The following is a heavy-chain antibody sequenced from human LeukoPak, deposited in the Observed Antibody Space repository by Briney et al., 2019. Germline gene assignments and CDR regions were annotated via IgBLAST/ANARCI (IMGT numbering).Heavy chain of an antibody. J-gene: IGHJ4*02. CDR2: INWNGGST. CDR1: GFTFDDYG. D-gene: IGHD5-18*01. CDR3: ARASGIQLWSTFDY. V-gene: IGHV3-20*04. Sequence: RPGGSLRFSCAASGFTFDDYGMSWVRQAPGKGLEWVSGINWNGGSTGYADSVKGRFTISRDNAKNSLYLQMNSLRAEDTALYYCARASGIQLWSTFDYWGQGTLVTVSS.